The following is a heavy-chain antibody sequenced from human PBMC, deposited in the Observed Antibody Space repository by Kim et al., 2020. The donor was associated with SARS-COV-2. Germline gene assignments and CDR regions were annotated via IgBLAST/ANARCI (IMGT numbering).Heavy chain of an antibody. J-gene: IGHJ6*02. CDR1: GFIFSNYG. CDR3: AKDGYYYGSGSATGDKVV. V-gene: IGHV3-30*18. CDR2: ISYDGRNK. Sequence: GGSLRLSCGASGFIFSNYGMNWVRQAPGKGLEWVAVISYDGRNKYYADSVKGRFTISRDNSKNTLYLQMNSLRAEDTAVYYCAKDGYYYGSGSATGDKVVWGQGTPVTVSS. D-gene: IGHD3-10*01.